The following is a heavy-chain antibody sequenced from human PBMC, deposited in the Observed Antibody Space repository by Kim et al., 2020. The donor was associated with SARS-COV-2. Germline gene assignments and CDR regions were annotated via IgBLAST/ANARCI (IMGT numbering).Heavy chain of an antibody. CDR3: ARDFGRFGEYRGYFDY. J-gene: IGHJ4*02. V-gene: IGHV3-11*06. D-gene: IGHD3-10*01. Sequence: SVTGRFTISRDNAKKSLYLQMNSLRAEETAVYYCARDFGRFGEYRGYFDYWGQGTLVTVSS.